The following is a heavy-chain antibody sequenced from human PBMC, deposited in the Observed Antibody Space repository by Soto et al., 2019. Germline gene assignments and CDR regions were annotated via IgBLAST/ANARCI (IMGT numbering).Heavy chain of an antibody. V-gene: IGHV4-39*01. CDR2: VYYSVST. D-gene: IGHD3-9*01. CDR1: YGSVSSSSYY. CDR3: GRLEGLATISYYFDY. Sequence: SKPLSVTWTVSYGSVSSSSYYWGWINQPPLKGLEWIGIVYYSVSTYYNPSLESRVTISVDKSKNQFSLKLMSLSAADTAVYYCGRLEGLATISYYFDYWGQGALVTVSS. J-gene: IGHJ4*02.